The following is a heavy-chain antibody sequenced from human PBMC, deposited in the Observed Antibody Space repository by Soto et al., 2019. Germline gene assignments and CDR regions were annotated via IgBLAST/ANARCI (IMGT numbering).Heavy chain of an antibody. CDR3: VRRMASPDQ. D-gene: IGHD2-15*01. J-gene: IGHJ4*02. Sequence: GGSLRLSCTACGFTFRDYEMNWVRQAPGKGLEWVSYITSGGRSIYYADSVKGRFIISRDNAENSLYLQMNSLRPEDTAVYYCVRRMASPDQWGQGTLVTVSS. V-gene: IGHV3-48*03. CDR1: GFTFRDYE. CDR2: ITSGGRSI.